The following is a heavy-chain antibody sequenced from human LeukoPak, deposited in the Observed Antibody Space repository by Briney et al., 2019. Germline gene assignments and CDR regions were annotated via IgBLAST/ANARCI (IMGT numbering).Heavy chain of an antibody. J-gene: IGHJ4*02. D-gene: IGHD4-17*01. Sequence: SETLSLTCTVSGGSISSGGYYWSWIRQHPGKGLEWIGYIYYSGSTYYNPSLKSRVTISVDTSKNQFSLKLSSVTAADTAVYYCAREHGGDYGDLWYFDYWGQGTLVTVSS. CDR2: IYYSGST. CDR1: GGSISSGGYY. V-gene: IGHV4-61*08. CDR3: AREHGGDYGDLWYFDY.